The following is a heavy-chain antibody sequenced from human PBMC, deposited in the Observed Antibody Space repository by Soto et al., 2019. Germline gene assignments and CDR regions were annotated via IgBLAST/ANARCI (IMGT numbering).Heavy chain of an antibody. CDR2: ISYDGSNK. CDR1: GFTFSSYA. V-gene: IGHV3-30-3*01. J-gene: IGHJ4*02. CDR3: ARDTGDYKRYFDY. D-gene: IGHD4-17*01. Sequence: QVQLVESGGGVVQPGRSLRLSCAASGFTFSSYAMHWVRQAPGKGLEWVAGISYDGSNKYYADSVKGRFTISRDNSKNTLYLPMNSLRAEDPAVYYCARDTGDYKRYFDYWGQGTLVTVFS.